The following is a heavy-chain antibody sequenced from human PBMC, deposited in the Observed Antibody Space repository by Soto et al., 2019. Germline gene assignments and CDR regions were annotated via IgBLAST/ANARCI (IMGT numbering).Heavy chain of an antibody. Sequence: PGGSLRLSCAASGFTFSNYALTWVRQSPRKGLEWVSTFSGSGGSTYYADSVRGRFTISRDNSKNTLFLQMNSLRVEDTAIYYCARDWTGDTCPCLDVWGQGTTVTVSS. CDR3: ARDWTGDTCPCLDV. D-gene: IGHD3-3*01. J-gene: IGHJ6*02. CDR1: GFTFSNYA. V-gene: IGHV3-23*01. CDR2: FSGSGGST.